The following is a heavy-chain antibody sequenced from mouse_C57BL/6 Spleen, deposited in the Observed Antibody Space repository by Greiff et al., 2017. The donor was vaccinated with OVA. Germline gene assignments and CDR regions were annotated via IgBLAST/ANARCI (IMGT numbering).Heavy chain of an antibody. D-gene: IGHD3-1*01. V-gene: IGHV1-34*01. CDR1: GYTFTDYY. Sequence: VHVKQSGPELVKPGASVKMSCKASGYTFTDYYMHWVKQSHGKSLEWIGYIYPNNGGNGYNQKFKGKATLTVDKSSSTAYMELRSLTSEDSAVYYCARSKRAQSYFDYWGQGTTLTVSS. CDR3: ARSKRAQSYFDY. CDR2: IYPNNGGN. J-gene: IGHJ2*01.